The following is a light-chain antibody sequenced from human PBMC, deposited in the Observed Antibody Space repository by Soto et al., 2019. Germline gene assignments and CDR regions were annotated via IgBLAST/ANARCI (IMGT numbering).Light chain of an antibody. CDR3: QQRKNWPPYT. J-gene: IGKJ2*01. Sequence: EMVLTQSPAILSFSPGERATLCCRASQSVSLYIAWYQQKPGQAPRLLIYDASNTATGIPARFSCSGSGTAFTISISSLVHADSVFYYCQQRKNWPPYTFRQWTTLEIK. CDR2: DAS. V-gene: IGKV3-11*01. CDR1: QSVSLY.